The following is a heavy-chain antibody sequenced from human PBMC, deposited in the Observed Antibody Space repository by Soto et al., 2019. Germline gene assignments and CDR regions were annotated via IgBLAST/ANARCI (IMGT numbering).Heavy chain of an antibody. J-gene: IGHJ6*02. CDR3: ARVVVTAQNHYYYYYGMDV. CDR2: IIPIFGTA. Sequence: QVQLVQSGAEVKKPGSSVKVSCKASGGTFSSYAISWVRQAPGQGLEWMGGIIPIFGTANYAQKFQGRVTITADESTSTAYMELSSRRSEDTAVYFGARVVVTAQNHYYYYYGMDVWGQGTTVTVSS. V-gene: IGHV1-69*01. CDR1: GGTFSSYA. D-gene: IGHD2-21*02.